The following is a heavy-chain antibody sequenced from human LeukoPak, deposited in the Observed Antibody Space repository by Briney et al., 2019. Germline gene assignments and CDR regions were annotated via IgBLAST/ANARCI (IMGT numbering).Heavy chain of an antibody. CDR1: GFTFSSYE. J-gene: IGHJ6*03. CDR3: ARDRLIGDYYYYMDV. CDR2: ISSSGSTI. D-gene: IGHD2-21*01. V-gene: IGHV3-48*03. Sequence: GGSLRLSCAASGFTFSSYEMNWVRQAPGKGLEWVSYISSSGSTIYYADSVKGRFTISRDNAKNSLYLQMNSLRAEDTAVYYCARDRLIGDYYYYMDVWRKGTTVTVSS.